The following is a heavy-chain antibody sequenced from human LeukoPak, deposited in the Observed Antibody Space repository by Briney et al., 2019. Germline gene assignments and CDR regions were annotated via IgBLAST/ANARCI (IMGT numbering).Heavy chain of an antibody. Sequence: GGSLRLSCAASGFTVCTNSMSWVRQSPGKGLEWISYISRSGNTIYYADSVKGRFTTSRDNAKNSLYLQMNSLRVEDTAVYYCARVATMVRVPLDALDIWGQGTMVSVSS. V-gene: IGHV3-48*04. CDR2: ISRSGNTI. D-gene: IGHD3-10*01. CDR3: ARVATMVRVPLDALDI. CDR1: GFTVCTNS. J-gene: IGHJ3*02.